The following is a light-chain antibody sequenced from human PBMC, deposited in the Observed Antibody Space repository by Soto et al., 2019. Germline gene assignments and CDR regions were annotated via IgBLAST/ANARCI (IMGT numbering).Light chain of an antibody. V-gene: IGLV2-14*01. CDR1: SSDVGGYNY. J-gene: IGLJ2*01. CDR2: DVS. CDR3: SSYTSSSTHAV. Sequence: QSVLTQPASVSGSPGQSITISCTGTSSDVGGYNYVSWYQQHPGKAPKLMIYDVSNRPPGVSTRFYGPKSGNTASLTISGLQAEDEADYYCSSYTSSSTHAVFGGGTKVTVL.